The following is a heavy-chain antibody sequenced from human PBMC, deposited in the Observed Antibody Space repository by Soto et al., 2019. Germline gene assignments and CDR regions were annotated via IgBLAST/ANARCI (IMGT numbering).Heavy chain of an antibody. CDR1: GFTFSRGS. CDR2: ISSSSSYI. J-gene: IGHJ4*02. V-gene: IGHV3-21*01. CDR3: ARTYYYGSGSYFPLFDY. D-gene: IGHD3-10*01. Sequence: GGSRRHSCAAPGFTFSRGSMNWVRRASGKVLEWVSSISSSSSYIYYADSVKGRFTISRDNAKNSLYLQMNSLRAEDTAVYYCARTYYYGSGSYFPLFDYWGQGTLVTVSS.